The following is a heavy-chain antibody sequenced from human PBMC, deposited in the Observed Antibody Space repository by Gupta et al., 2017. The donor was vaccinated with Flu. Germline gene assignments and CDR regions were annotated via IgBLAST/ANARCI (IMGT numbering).Heavy chain of an antibody. Sequence: RLLGSAPARFSPSGTLSLTSPVPGGSISSYYWSWIRQAPGKGLEWIGYSYYSGSTNYNPSLKSRVTISVDTSKNQCSLKLSAVTAADTAVYYCARLATAMAGDYWGQGTRVTVSS. V-gene: IGHV4-59*08. CDR1: GGSISSYY. CDR3: ARLATAMAGDY. D-gene: IGHD5-18*01. J-gene: IGHJ4*02. CDR2: SYYSGST.